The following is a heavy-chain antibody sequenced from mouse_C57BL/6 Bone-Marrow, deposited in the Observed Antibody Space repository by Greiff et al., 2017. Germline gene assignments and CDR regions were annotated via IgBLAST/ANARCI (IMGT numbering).Heavy chain of an antibody. CDR1: GFTFSSYA. J-gene: IGHJ4*01. Sequence: EVQLVESGGGLVKPGGSLKLSCAASGFTFSSYAMSWVRQTPEKRLEWVATIRDGGSYTYYPDNVKGRFTISRDNATNNLYLQMSHLKSEDTALFDCAGEWGAALLWLRCSMDYWGQGTSVTVSS. V-gene: IGHV5-4*01. CDR2: IRDGGSYT. CDR3: AGEWGAALLWLRCSMDY. D-gene: IGHD2-2*01.